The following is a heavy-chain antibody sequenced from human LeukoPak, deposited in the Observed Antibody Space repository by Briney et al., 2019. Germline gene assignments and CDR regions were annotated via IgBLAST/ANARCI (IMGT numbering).Heavy chain of an antibody. Sequence: PSETLSLTCTVSGGSISSSSYYWGWIRQPPGKGLEWIGSIYYSGSTYYNPSLKSRVTISVDTSKNQFSLKLSSVTAADTAVYYCARGYYYDSSGHSQGLRDAFDIWGQGTMVTVSS. V-gene: IGHV4-39*07. CDR3: ARGYYYDSSGHSQGLRDAFDI. CDR2: IYYSGST. D-gene: IGHD3-22*01. CDR1: GGSISSSSYY. J-gene: IGHJ3*02.